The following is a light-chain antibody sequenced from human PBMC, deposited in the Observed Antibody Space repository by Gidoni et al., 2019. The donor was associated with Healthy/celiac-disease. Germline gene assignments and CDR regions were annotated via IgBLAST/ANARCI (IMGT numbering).Light chain of an antibody. V-gene: IGKV3-20*01. CDR3: QQYGSSRLT. CDR1: QSVRSSY. CDR2: GAS. J-gene: IGKJ4*01. Sequence: IVLTQSPGTLSLSPGERATLSCRASQSVRSSYLAWYQQKPGQAPRLLIYGASSRATGIPDRFSGSGSGTDFTLTISRLEPEDFAVYYCQQYGSSRLTFGGGTKVEIK.